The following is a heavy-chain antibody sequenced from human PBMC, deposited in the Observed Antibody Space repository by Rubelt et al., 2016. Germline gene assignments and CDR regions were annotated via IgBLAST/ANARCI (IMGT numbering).Heavy chain of an antibody. CDR1: GGTFSSYA. J-gene: IGHJ6*02. CDR3: ARGDYYYYYGMDV. CDR2: INPNSGGT. V-gene: IGHV1-2*02. Sequence: QVQLVQSGAEVKKPGSSVKVSCKASGGTFSSYAISWVRQAPGQGLEWMGWINPNSGGTNYAQKFQGRGTMTRDTSISTGYMELSRLRSDDTAVYYCARGDYYYYYGMDVWGQGTTVTVSS.